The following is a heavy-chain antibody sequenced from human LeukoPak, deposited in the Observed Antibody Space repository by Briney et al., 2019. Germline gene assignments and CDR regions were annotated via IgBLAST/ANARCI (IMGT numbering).Heavy chain of an antibody. D-gene: IGHD1-26*01. V-gene: IGHV4-59*08. J-gene: IGHJ4*02. Sequence: PSETLSLTCTISGGSSSSYYWSWIRQPPGKGLEWIGYIHYSESTNYNPSLKSRATISLDTSKNQVSLKLSSVTAADTAVYYCARRASGSYPDYFDYWGQGTLVTVSS. CDR3: ARRASGSYPDYFDY. CDR1: GGSSSSYY. CDR2: IHYSEST.